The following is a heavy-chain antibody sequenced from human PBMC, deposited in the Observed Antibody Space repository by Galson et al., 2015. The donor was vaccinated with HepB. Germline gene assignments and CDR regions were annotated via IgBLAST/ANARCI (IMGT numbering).Heavy chain of an antibody. Sequence: SLRLSCAASGFTFSSYGMHWVRQAPGKGLEWVAVIWYDGSNKYYADSVKGRFTISRDNSKNTLYLQMNSLRAEDTAVYYCAREFLGGYCGGGSCSFPDYWGQGTLVTVSS. CDR3: AREFLGGYCGGGSCSFPDY. CDR1: GFTFSSYG. CDR2: IWYDGSNK. D-gene: IGHD2-15*01. J-gene: IGHJ4*02. V-gene: IGHV3-33*01.